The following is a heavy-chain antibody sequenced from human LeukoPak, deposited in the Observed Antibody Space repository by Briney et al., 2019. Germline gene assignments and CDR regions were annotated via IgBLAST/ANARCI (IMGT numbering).Heavy chain of an antibody. Sequence: GASVELSCKASGYTFTSYYLHWVRQAPGQGLEWMGMVNPSGGSTSYAQKFQGRVTMTRDTSTTTVYMELSSLRSDDTAVFYCARRHKHYYQIDYWGQGTLVTVSS. V-gene: IGHV1-46*01. CDR3: ARRHKHYYQIDY. CDR2: VNPSGGST. J-gene: IGHJ4*02. D-gene: IGHD1-26*01. CDR1: GYTFTSYY.